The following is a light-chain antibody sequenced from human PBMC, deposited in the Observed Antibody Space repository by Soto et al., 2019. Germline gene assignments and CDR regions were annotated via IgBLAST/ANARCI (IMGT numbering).Light chain of an antibody. CDR3: TSYSSSSPVL. V-gene: IGLV2-14*01. CDR2: EVT. Sequence: QSALTQPASVSGSLGQSITISCTGTSSDVGAYNYVSWYQQHPDKAPKLLIFEVTNRPSGVSGRFSGSKSGITASLSISGLQPEDEADYYCTSYSSSSPVLFGGGTKPPS. J-gene: IGLJ2*01. CDR1: SSDVGAYNY.